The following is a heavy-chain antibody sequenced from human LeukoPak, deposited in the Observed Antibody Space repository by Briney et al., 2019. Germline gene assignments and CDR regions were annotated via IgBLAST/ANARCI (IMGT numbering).Heavy chain of an antibody. CDR3: ARHRSYYFDY. D-gene: IGHD3-10*01. J-gene: IGHJ4*02. Sequence: SETLSLTCTVSGGSISGSSYYWGWIRQPPGKGLEWIGSTFYGGNTSYNPSLKSRVTISVDTSKNQFSLKVDSVTAADTAVFYCARHRSYYFDYWGQGMLVTVSS. V-gene: IGHV4-39*01. CDR2: TFYGGNT. CDR1: GGSISGSSYY.